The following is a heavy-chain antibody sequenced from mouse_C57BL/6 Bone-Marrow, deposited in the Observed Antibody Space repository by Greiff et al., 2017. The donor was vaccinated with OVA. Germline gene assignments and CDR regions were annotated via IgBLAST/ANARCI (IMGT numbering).Heavy chain of an antibody. J-gene: IGHJ3*01. V-gene: IGHV1-82*01. CDR3: AKLTGTGWFAY. Sequence: VQLKQSGPELVKPGASVKISCKASGYAFSSSWMNWVKQRPGKGLEWIGRIYPGDGDTNYNGKFKGKATLTADKSSSTAYMQLSSLTSEDSAVYFCAKLTGTGWFAYWGQGTLVTVSA. D-gene: IGHD4-1*01. CDR2: IYPGDGDT. CDR1: GYAFSSSW.